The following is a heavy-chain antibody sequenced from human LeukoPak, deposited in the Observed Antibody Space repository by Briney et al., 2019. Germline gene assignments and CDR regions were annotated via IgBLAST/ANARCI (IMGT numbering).Heavy chain of an antibody. Sequence: SETLSLTYAVSGDSVSSSNYYWSWIRQPPGKGLEWIGYIYYGGNTNYNPSLQSRVTISVDTSKSQFSLKLSSVAAADTAVYYCARLTRRSGNYFDYWGQGTLVTVSS. D-gene: IGHD1-1*01. V-gene: IGHV4-61*01. CDR2: IYYGGNT. J-gene: IGHJ4*02. CDR3: ARLTRRSGNYFDY. CDR1: GDSVSSSNYY.